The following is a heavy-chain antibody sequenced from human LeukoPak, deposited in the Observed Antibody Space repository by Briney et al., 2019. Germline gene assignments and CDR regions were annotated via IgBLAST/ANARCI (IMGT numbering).Heavy chain of an antibody. CDR1: GGSISGYY. D-gene: IGHD1-26*01. V-gene: IGHV4-59*01. CDR2: ISYTGSI. J-gene: IGHJ4*02. CDR3: ARDNSGSSGGNFDF. Sequence: SETLSLTCTVSGGSISGYYWSWIRQPPGKGLEWIGYISYTGSINYNPSLKSRVTISVDTSKNHFSLKLSSVTAADTAVYYCARDNSGSSGGNFDFWGQGTLVTVSS.